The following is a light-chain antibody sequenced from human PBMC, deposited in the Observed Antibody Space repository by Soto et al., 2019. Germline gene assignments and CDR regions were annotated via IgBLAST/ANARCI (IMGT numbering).Light chain of an antibody. Sequence: QSVLTQPPSASGTPGQRVTISCSGSSSKIGSNTVNWYQQLPGTAPKLLIYSNNQRPSGVPDRFSGSKSGTSASLAISGLQSEDEFYYYCAAWDDSLNGVVLSGGPKVTVL. CDR3: AAWDDSLNGVV. CDR2: SNN. V-gene: IGLV1-44*01. J-gene: IGLJ2*01. CDR1: SSKIGSNT.